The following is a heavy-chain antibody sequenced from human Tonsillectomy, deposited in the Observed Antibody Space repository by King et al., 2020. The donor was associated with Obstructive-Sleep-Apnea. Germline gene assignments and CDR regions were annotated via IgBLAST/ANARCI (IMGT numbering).Heavy chain of an antibody. CDR1: GGSISSSSYY. CDR3: AGRVAGTPFDY. Sequence: QLQESGPGLVKPSETLSLTCTVSGGSISSSSYYWGWIRQPPGKGLEWIGSIYYSGSTYYNPSLKSRVTISVDTSKNQFSLKLCSVTAADTAVYYCAGRVAGTPFDYWGQGTLVTVSS. D-gene: IGHD6-19*01. CDR2: IYYSGST. V-gene: IGHV4-39*07. J-gene: IGHJ4*02.